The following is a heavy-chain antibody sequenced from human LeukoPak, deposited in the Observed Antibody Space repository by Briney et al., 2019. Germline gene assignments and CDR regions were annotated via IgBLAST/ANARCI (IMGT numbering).Heavy chain of an antibody. J-gene: IGHJ4*02. Sequence: GGSLRLSCAASGFTFNDYAMQWVRQPPGKGLEWVSGISWNSGSIGYADSVKGRFTISRDNAKNSLYLQMNSLRAEDTAVYYCVRDLGGRSGHWGQGTLVTVSS. CDR3: VRDLGGRSGH. D-gene: IGHD1-26*01. CDR2: ISWNSGSI. CDR1: GFTFNDYA. V-gene: IGHV3-9*01.